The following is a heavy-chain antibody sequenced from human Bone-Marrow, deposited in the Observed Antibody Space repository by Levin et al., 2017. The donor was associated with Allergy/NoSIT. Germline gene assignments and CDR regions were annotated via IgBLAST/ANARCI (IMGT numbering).Heavy chain of an antibody. D-gene: IGHD3-3*01. CDR1: GFDFSSYA. CDR2: ISTGGETP. J-gene: IGHJ4*02. Sequence: GGSLRLSCAASGFDFSSYAMNWVRQAPGQGLEWVSGISTGGETPYYADSVKGRFAISRDNSKNTLSLEMNSLSADDTAAYFCAKDLWRGRRISPLDSWGQGTLVTVSS. V-gene: IGHV3-23*01. CDR3: AKDLWRGRRISPLDS.